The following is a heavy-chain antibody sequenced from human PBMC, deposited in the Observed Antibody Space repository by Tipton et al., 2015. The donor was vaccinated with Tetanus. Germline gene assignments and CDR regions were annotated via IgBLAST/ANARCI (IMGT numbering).Heavy chain of an antibody. D-gene: IGHD6-25*01. J-gene: IGHJ4*02. CDR2: INPNTGGT. Sequence: QLVQSGAEVKKPGASVRVSCKASGYPLTGHYIHWVRQAPGQGLEWMGWINPNTGGTKFSQKFQGRLTITGDTSIYTAYMELSSLTSDDTAVYYCARLSSDYYYFDYWGQGTLVTVSS. CDR3: ARLSSDYYYFDY. V-gene: IGHV1-2*02. CDR1: GYPLTGHY.